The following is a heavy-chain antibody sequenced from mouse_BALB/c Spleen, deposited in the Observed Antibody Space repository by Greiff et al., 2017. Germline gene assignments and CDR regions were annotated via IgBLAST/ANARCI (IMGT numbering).Heavy chain of an antibody. D-gene: IGHD2-3*01. V-gene: IGHV2-4-1*01. CDR1: GFSLTSYG. Sequence: VKVVESGPGLVQPSQSLSITCTVSGFSLTSYGVHWVRQSPGKGLEWLGVIWSGGSTDYNAAFISRLSISKDNSKSQVFFKMNSLQADDTAIYYCASDGYYDAMDYWGQGTSVTVSS. J-gene: IGHJ4*01. CDR3: ASDGYYDAMDY. CDR2: IWSGGST.